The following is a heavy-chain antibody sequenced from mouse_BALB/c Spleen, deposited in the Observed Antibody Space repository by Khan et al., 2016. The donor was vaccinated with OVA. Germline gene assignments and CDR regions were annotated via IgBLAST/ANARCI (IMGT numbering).Heavy chain of an antibody. V-gene: IGHV3-2*02. Sequence: EVQLVESGPGLVKPSQSLSLTCTVTGYSITSNYAWNWIRQFPGNKLEWMGYISYSGSTSYNPSLKSRISITRDTSKNQFFLQLSSVTTEDTATYYGAKGDSYGYAMDYWGQGTSVTVSS. CDR3: AKGDSYGYAMDY. CDR2: ISYSGST. D-gene: IGHD1-1*01. CDR1: GYSITSNYA. J-gene: IGHJ4*01.